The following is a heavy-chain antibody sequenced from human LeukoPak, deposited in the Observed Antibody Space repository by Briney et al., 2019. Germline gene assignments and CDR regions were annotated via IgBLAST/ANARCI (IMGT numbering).Heavy chain of an antibody. CDR2: ISGSGGST. Sequence: GGSLRLSCAASGFTFSSYAMSWVRQAPGKGLEWVSAISGSGGSTYYADSVKGRFTIPRDNSKNTLYLQMNSPRAEDTAVYYCAKDAFHRSSTSCYLYYFDYWGQGTLVTVSS. V-gene: IGHV3-23*01. CDR3: AKDAFHRSSTSCYLYYFDY. J-gene: IGHJ4*02. CDR1: GFTFSSYA. D-gene: IGHD2-2*01.